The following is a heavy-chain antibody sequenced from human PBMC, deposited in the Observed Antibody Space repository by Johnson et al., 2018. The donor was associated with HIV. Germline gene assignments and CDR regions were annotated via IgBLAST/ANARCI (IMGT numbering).Heavy chain of an antibody. CDR3: ARDRVPAAIGLAYRGAFDI. V-gene: IGHV3-7*01. Sequence: MLLVESGGGLVQPGGSLRLSCAASGFTFSSYWMSWVRQAPGKGLEWVANIKQDGSEKYYVDSVKGRFTISRDNAKNSLYLQMNSLRAEDTAVLYCARDRVPAAIGLAYRGAFDIWGQGTMVTVSS. D-gene: IGHD2-2*02. CDR1: GFTFSSYW. J-gene: IGHJ3*02. CDR2: IKQDGSEK.